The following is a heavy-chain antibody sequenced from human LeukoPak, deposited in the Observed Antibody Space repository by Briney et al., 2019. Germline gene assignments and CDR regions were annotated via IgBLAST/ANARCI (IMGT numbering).Heavy chain of an antibody. Sequence: ASVKVSCKASGYTFTSYGISWVRQAPGQGLEWMAWISVYNGNTKYAQTFQGRVTMTTDTSTSTAYMELRSLRADDTAVYFCARDLEGSSWYNVSGDYYFDYWGQGTLVTVSS. V-gene: IGHV1-18*01. CDR2: ISVYNGNT. J-gene: IGHJ4*02. CDR1: GYTFTSYG. CDR3: ARDLEGSSWYNVSGDYYFDY. D-gene: IGHD6-13*01.